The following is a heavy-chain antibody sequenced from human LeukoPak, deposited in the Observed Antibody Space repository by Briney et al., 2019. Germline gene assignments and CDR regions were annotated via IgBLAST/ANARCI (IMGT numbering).Heavy chain of an antibody. CDR3: ASDSCSRGWLIDY. Sequence: PSETLSLTCTVSGDSISSYYWNWIRQPAGKALQWIGRIYTSGSPNYNPSLKSRVTMSVDTSKNQFSLKLTSVTAADTAVYYCASDSCSRGWLIDYWGQGTLVTVSS. V-gene: IGHV4-4*07. J-gene: IGHJ4*02. D-gene: IGHD6-19*01. CDR2: IYTSGSP. CDR1: GDSISSYY.